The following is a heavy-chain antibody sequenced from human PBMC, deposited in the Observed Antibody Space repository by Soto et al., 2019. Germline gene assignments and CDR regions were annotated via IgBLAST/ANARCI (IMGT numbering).Heavy chain of an antibody. V-gene: IGHV3-33*01. Sequence: QVQLVESGGGVVQPGRSLRLSCAASGFTFSSYGMHWVRQAPGKGLEWVAVIWYDGSNKYYADSVKGRFTISRDNSKNPLYLKMNSRRAEDTAFYYWARNLQYLIGGSGYYDPFDLWGQGPRSPSLQ. CDR3: ARNLQYLIGGSGYYDPFDL. CDR1: GFTFSSYG. D-gene: IGHD3-22*01. J-gene: IGHJ3*01. CDR2: IWYDGSNK.